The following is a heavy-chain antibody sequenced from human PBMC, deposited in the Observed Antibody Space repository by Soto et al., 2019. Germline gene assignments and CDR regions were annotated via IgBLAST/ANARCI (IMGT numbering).Heavy chain of an antibody. V-gene: IGHV1-69*12. CDR2: IIPIFGTA. CDR1: GGTFSSYA. CDR3: ARDDVETAIPYGMDV. Sequence: QVQLVQSGAEVKKPGSSVKVSCKASGGTFSSYAISWVRQAPGQGLEWMGGIIPIFGTANYAQKFQGRVTITADEPTSTAYMELSSLSSEDTAVYYCARDDVETAIPYGMDVWGHGTTVTVSS. D-gene: IGHD5-18*01. J-gene: IGHJ6*02.